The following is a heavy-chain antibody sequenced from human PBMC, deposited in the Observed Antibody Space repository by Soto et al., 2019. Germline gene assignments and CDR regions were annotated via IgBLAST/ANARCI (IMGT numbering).Heavy chain of an antibody. J-gene: IGHJ1*01. CDR2: ISGNGGTT. D-gene: IGHD6-13*01. CDR1: GFTFSSYA. Sequence: EVQVVESGGGLVQPGGSLRIACAASGFTFSSYAMSWVRQAPGKGLEWVSSISGNGGTTDYADSVQGRYTISRDKSQNTLYLQVNSLRVWDTAVYYCATDDKTSSSRMREFVQHWGQGTLVTVSS. V-gene: IGHV3-23*04. CDR3: ATDDKTSSSRMREFVQH.